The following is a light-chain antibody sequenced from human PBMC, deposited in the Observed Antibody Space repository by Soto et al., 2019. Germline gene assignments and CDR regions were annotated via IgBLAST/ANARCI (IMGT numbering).Light chain of an antibody. J-gene: IGKJ4*01. V-gene: IGKV1-9*01. CDR2: EAS. CDR3: QKVKTYPRT. Sequence: DIHLTQSPSFLSAYVGDRVTIPCRPSQAVPNNMAWYQQKPGKPPKLLIYEASTLPSGVPSRLSGRKSGTQFTLTIDRLQPEDFATYYCQKVKTYPRTCGGGTKVDIK. CDR1: QAVPNN.